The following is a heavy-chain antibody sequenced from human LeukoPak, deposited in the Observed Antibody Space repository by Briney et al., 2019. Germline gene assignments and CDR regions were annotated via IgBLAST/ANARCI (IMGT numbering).Heavy chain of an antibody. CDR3: VRVISGTPNWFDP. J-gene: IGHJ5*02. D-gene: IGHD1-20*01. CDR2: VSGSGGST. V-gene: IGHV3-23*01. Sequence: GGSLRLSCAASGFTLRYGMSWVRQAPGRGLEWVSAVSGSGGSTDYADSVKGRFTISRDTSKDTMYLQLNSLRPEDTAVYYCVRVISGTPNWFDPWGQGTLVTVSS. CDR1: GFTLRYG.